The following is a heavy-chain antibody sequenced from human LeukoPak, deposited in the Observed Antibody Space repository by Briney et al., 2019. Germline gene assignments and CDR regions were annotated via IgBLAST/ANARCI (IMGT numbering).Heavy chain of an antibody. V-gene: IGHV3-21*01. D-gene: IGHD3-22*01. CDR3: ASTYDSSGYLGWFDP. Sequence: GGSLRLSCAAAGFTFSSYSMNWVCQAQGGGLGWVSSISSSSSYIYYADSVKGRFTISRDNAKNSLYLQMNSLRAEDTAVYYCASTYDSSGYLGWFDPWGQGTLVTVSS. CDR2: ISSSSSYI. J-gene: IGHJ5*02. CDR1: GFTFSSYS.